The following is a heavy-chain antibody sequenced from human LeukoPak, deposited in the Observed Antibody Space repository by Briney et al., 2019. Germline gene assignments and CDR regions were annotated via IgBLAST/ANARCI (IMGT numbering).Heavy chain of an antibody. Sequence: GRSLRLSCAASGFNFIPYGMHWVRQAPGKGLEWVALIWYDGSNKNYADSVKGRFTISRDNSKNTLYLQMNSLQAEDTGFYFCARQKDPGSLDYWGQGSLVTVSS. CDR1: GFNFIPYG. CDR2: IWYDGSNK. V-gene: IGHV3-33*08. D-gene: IGHD2-15*01. CDR3: ARQKDPGSLDY. J-gene: IGHJ4*02.